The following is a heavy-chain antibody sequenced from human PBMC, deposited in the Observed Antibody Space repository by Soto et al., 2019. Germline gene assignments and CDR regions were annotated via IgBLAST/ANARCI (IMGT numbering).Heavy chain of an antibody. CDR1: GSTVSSNY. Sequence: EVQLVESGGGLVQPGGSLRLSCAASGSTVSSNYMSWVRQAPGKGLEWVSVIYSGGSTYYADSVKGRFTISRDNSKNTLYLQMNSLRAEDTAVYYWANQRGGYDRDFDYWGQGTLVTVSS. CDR3: ANQRGGYDRDFDY. D-gene: IGHD5-12*01. J-gene: IGHJ4*02. V-gene: IGHV3-66*01. CDR2: IYSGGST.